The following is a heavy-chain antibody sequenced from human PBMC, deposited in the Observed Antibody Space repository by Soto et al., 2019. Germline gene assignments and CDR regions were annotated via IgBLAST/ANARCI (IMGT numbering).Heavy chain of an antibody. V-gene: IGHV3-48*02. CDR2: ISSRSSTI. J-gene: IGHJ6*02. Sequence: AVSLRLSFATSGFTFSIYSMNWFRQAPGKGLEKVSYISSRSSTIYYAYFLKGRFTIFRDNANNSLYLLMNSLRDEDTAVYYCARAGRDGYIHYYYYYGMDVWGQGT. D-gene: IGHD5-12*01. CDR3: ARAGRDGYIHYYYYYGMDV. CDR1: GFTFSIYS.